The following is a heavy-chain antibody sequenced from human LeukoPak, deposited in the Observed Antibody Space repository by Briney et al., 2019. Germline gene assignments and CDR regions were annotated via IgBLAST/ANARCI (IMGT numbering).Heavy chain of an antibody. J-gene: IGHJ5*02. D-gene: IGHD2-15*01. Sequence: ASVKVSCKASGYTFTGYYMHWVRQAPGQGLEWMGWVNPNSGGTNYEQKFQGRFTMTRDTSISTAYMELSRLRSDDTAVYYCAREELVALENWFDPWGQGTLVTVSS. CDR3: AREELVALENWFDP. V-gene: IGHV1-2*02. CDR2: VNPNSGGT. CDR1: GYTFTGYY.